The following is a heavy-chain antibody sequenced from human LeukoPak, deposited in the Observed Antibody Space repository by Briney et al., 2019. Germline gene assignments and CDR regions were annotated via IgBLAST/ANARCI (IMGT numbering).Heavy chain of an antibody. Sequence: GGSLRLSCAASGFTFSSYAMSWVRQAPGKGLEWVSAISGIGGSTYYAHSVKGRFTISRDNSKNTLYLQMSSLRAEDTAVYYCATPWNGDYVGFDYWGQGTLVTVSS. V-gene: IGHV3-23*01. CDR3: ATPWNGDYVGFDY. CDR1: GFTFSSYA. CDR2: ISGIGGST. D-gene: IGHD4-17*01. J-gene: IGHJ4*02.